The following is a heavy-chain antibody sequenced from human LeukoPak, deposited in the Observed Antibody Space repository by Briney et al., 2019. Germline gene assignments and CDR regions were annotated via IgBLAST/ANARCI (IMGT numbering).Heavy chain of an antibody. Sequence: ASVKVSCKASGYSFTNYYMHRVRQAPGQGLEWMGIINPSGGSTTNAQKFQGRVTMTRDTSTTTVYMELSSLRSDDTAMYYCARGERDVVVVPGAMPYWGQGTLVTVSS. D-gene: IGHD2-2*01. CDR3: ARGERDVVVVPGAMPY. V-gene: IGHV1-46*01. J-gene: IGHJ4*02. CDR1: GYSFTNYY. CDR2: INPSGGST.